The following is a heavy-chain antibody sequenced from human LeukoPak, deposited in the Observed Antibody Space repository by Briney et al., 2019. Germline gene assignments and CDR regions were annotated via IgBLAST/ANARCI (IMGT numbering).Heavy chain of an antibody. Sequence: SVKVSCKASGSTFSSYAISWVRQAPGQGLEWMGGIIPIFGTANYAQKFQGRVTITTDESTSTAYMELSSLRSEDTAVYSCERGLVVTDDAFDIWGQGTMVTVSS. CDR2: IIPIFGTA. CDR3: ERGLVVTDDAFDI. D-gene: IGHD2-15*01. J-gene: IGHJ3*02. CDR1: GSTFSSYA. V-gene: IGHV1-69*05.